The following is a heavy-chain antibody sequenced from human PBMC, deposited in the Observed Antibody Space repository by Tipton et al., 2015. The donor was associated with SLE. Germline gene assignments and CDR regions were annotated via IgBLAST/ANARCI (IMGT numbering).Heavy chain of an antibody. CDR3: AREGYYYGSGGYYYYGMDV. CDR1: GGTFSSYA. D-gene: IGHD3-10*01. Sequence: QSGAEVKKPGSSVKVSCKASGGTFSSYAISWVRQAPGQGLEWMGGIITIFGTANYAQNFQGRVTFTADESTSPAFMDLSSLRSEVTAVYYCAREGYYYGSGGYYYYGMDVWGQGTTVTVSS. J-gene: IGHJ6*02. V-gene: IGHV1-69*01. CDR2: IITIFGTA.